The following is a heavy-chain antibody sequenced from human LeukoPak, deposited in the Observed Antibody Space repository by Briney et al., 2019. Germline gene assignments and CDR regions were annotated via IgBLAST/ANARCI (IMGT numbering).Heavy chain of an antibody. CDR3: ANVPAVYFDY. Sequence: GRSLRLSCAASGFAFSSYAMSGVRQAPGKGLGWVSAISGRGGSTYYADSVKGRFTISRDNSKNTLYLQMNSLGAEDTAVYYCANVPAVYFDYWGQGTLVTVSS. CDR2: ISGRGGST. D-gene: IGHD4-17*01. V-gene: IGHV3-23*01. CDR1: GFAFSSYA. J-gene: IGHJ4*02.